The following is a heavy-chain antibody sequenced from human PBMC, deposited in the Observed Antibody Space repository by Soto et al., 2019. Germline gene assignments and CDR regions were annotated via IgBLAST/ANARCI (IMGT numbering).Heavy chain of an antibody. Sequence: EVQLVESGGGLVQPGGSLRLSCAASGFTVSSNYMSWVRQAPGKGLEWVSVIYSGVSTYYADSVKGRFTISRDNSKNTLYLQMNSLRAEDTAVYYCARMGDSSGYSGCFDPWGQGTLVTVSS. CDR1: GFTVSSNY. V-gene: IGHV3-66*01. D-gene: IGHD3-22*01. CDR2: IYSGVST. CDR3: ARMGDSSGYSGCFDP. J-gene: IGHJ5*02.